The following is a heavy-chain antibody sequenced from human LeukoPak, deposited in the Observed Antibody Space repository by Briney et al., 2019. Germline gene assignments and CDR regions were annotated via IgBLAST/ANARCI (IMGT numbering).Heavy chain of an antibody. CDR1: GGSTSSSSYY. D-gene: IGHD6-19*01. J-gene: IGHJ4*02. CDR2: IPYSGST. Sequence: SETLSLTCTASGGSTSSSSYYRGWIRQPPGKGLEWLGRIPYSGSTYYNPSLKSRVTISVDTSKNQFSLKLSSVTAADTAVYFCASLYSSARGDSWGQGTLVTVSS. CDR3: ASLYSSARGDS. V-gene: IGHV4-39*01.